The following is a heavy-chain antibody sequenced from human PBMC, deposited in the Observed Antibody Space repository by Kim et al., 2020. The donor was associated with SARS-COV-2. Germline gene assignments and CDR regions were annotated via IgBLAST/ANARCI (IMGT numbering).Heavy chain of an antibody. CDR2: GST. V-gene: IGHV4-34*01. J-gene: IGHJ3*02. D-gene: IGHD3-10*01. Sequence: GSTNYNPSLKSRVTISVDTSKNQFSLKLSSVTAADTAVYYCKQRGLAFDIWGQGTMVTVSS. CDR3: KQRGLAFDI.